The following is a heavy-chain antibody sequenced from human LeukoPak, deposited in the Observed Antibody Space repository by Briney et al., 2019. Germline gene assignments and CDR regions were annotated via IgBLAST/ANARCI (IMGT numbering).Heavy chain of an antibody. V-gene: IGHV3-23*01. CDR1: GLTFSSYG. CDR2: ISGSGGRT. J-gene: IGHJ3*02. CDR3: ARDRSRGLLDAFDI. Sequence: PGGSLRLSCAATGLTFSSYGMSWVRQAPGKGLEWVSAISGSGGRTYYADSVKGRFTISRDNAKNSLYLQMNSLRAEDTAVYYCARDRSRGLLDAFDIWGQGTMVTVSS. D-gene: IGHD5-18*01.